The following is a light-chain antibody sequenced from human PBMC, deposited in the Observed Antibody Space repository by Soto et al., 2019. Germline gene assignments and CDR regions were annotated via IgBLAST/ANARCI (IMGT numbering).Light chain of an antibody. J-gene: IGKJ5*01. CDR1: QYVNNY. Sequence: DIQMTQYPSSLSASVGDRGTVTCRTSQYVNNYISWYHQKTGKAHKLLIFAASSLESGVPSRFSGSGSGTESTLTISGLQREDFATYYCKQSYSNPITFGQGTRLEIK. V-gene: IGKV1-39*01. CDR3: KQSYSNPIT. CDR2: AAS.